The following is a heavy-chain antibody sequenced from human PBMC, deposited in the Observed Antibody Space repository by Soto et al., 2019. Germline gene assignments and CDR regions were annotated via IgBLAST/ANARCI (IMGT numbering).Heavy chain of an antibody. J-gene: IGHJ6*02. V-gene: IGHV1-3*01. CDR2: INAGNGNT. Sequence: QVQLVQSGAEVKKPGASVKVSCKASGYTFTSYAMHWVRQAPGQRLEWMGWINAGNGNTKYSQKFQGRVTITRDTSASTAYMELSSLSSEDTAVYYCASWRATVAYYYGMDVWGHGTTVTVSS. CDR1: GYTFTSYA. D-gene: IGHD4-17*01. CDR3: ASWRATVAYYYGMDV.